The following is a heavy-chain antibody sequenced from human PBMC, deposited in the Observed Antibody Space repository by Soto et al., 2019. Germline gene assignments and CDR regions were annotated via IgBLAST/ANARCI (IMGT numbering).Heavy chain of an antibody. J-gene: IGHJ5*02. CDR3: ARDHGTVAGTS. Sequence: QVQLVESGGGVVQPGRSLRLSCAASGFTFSSYAMHWVRQAPGKGLEWVAVISYDGSNKYYADSVKGRFTISRDNSKNPLYLQMNSLSAEDTAVYYCARDHGTVAGTSWGQGTLVTVSS. D-gene: IGHD6-19*01. CDR1: GFTFSSYA. CDR2: ISYDGSNK. V-gene: IGHV3-30-3*01.